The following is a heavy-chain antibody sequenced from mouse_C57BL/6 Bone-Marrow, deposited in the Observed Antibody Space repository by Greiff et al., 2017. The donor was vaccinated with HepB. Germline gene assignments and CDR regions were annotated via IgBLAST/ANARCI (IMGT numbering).Heavy chain of an antibody. D-gene: IGHD1-1*01. Sequence: EVKLLESGPGLVKPSQSLSLTCSVTGYSITSGYYWNWIRQFPGNKLEWMGYISYDGSNNYNPSLKNRISITRDTSKNQFFLKLNSVTTEDTATYYCAIYGSNYFDYWGQGTTLTVSS. CDR3: AIYGSNYFDY. CDR1: GYSITSGYY. V-gene: IGHV3-6*01. CDR2: ISYDGSN. J-gene: IGHJ2*01.